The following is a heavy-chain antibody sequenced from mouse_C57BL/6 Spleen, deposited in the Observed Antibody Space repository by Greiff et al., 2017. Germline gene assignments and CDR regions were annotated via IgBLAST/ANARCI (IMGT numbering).Heavy chain of an antibody. CDR3: ARKGDYYGSSPDD. CDR2: IDPSDSYP. CDR1: GYTFTSYW. V-gene: IGHV1-69*01. Sequence: QVQLQQPGAELVMPGASVKLSCKASGYTFTSYWMHWVKQRPGQGLEWIGEIDPSDSYPNYNQKFKGKSTLTVDKSSRTADMQLSSRTSEDYAVYYCARKGDYYGSSPDDWGKGTTLTVSS. J-gene: IGHJ2*01. D-gene: IGHD1-1*01.